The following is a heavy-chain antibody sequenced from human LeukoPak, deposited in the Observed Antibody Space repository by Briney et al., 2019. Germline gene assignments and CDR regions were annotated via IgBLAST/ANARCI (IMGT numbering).Heavy chain of an antibody. V-gene: IGHV3-21*01. CDR3: ARATTTRSYLVPDY. Sequence: GGSLRLSCAASGFTFSSYSMNWVRQAPGKGLEWVSSISSSSSYIYYADSVKGRFTISRDNAKNSLYLQMNSLRAEDTAVYYCARATTTRSYLVPDYWGQGTLVTVSS. D-gene: IGHD1-26*01. CDR1: GFTFSSYS. CDR2: ISSSSSYI. J-gene: IGHJ4*02.